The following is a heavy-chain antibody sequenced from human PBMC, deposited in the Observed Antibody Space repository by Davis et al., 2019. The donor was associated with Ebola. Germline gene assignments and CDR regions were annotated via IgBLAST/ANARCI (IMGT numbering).Heavy chain of an antibody. J-gene: IGHJ6*02. D-gene: IGHD5-12*01. Sequence: GGSLRLSCAASGFTFSSYGMHWVRQAPGKGLEWISYISTSGTTIYYADSVKGRFTISRDNAKNTLYLQMNSLRAEDTAVYYCARVLRGYSGYDRYGMDVWGQGTTVTVSS. CDR2: ISTSGTTI. CDR3: ARVLRGYSGYDRYGMDV. V-gene: IGHV3-48*01. CDR1: GFTFSSYG.